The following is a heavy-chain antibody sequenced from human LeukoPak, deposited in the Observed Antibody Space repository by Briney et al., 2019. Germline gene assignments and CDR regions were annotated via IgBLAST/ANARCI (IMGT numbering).Heavy chain of an antibody. J-gene: IGHJ3*01. CDR3: AGFASGTYTDAFDV. D-gene: IGHD3-10*01. CDR1: GFTVSSKD. Sequence: PGGSLRLSCAASGFTVSSKDMSWVRQAPGKGLEWVSINYSGGKTYYADSVKGRFTISRDNSKNTLYLQMNSLRGEDTAVYYCAGFASGTYTDAFDVWGQGTMATVSS. CDR2: NYSGGKT. V-gene: IGHV3-53*01.